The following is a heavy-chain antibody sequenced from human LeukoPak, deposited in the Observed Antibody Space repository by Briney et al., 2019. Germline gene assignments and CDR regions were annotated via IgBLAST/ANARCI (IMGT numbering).Heavy chain of an antibody. J-gene: IGHJ4*02. D-gene: IGHD3-10*01. CDR1: GFTFSSYS. CDR3: ARSYGSYYGIIDH. V-gene: IGHV3-48*01. Sequence: PGGSLRLSCAVSGFTFSSYSMNWVRQAPGRGLEWVSYISSSSSTIYYADSVKGRFTISRDKAKNSLSLQMNSLRAEDTAVYYCARSYGSYYGIIDHWGQGTLVTVSS. CDR2: ISSSSSTI.